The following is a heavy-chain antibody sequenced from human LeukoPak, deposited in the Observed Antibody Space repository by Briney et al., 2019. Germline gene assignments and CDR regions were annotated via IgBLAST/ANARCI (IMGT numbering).Heavy chain of an antibody. V-gene: IGHV3-23*01. J-gene: IGHJ4*02. Sequence: GGTLRLSCSASGFTFSSYGMSWVRQAPGKGLEWVSAISGGGGSTYYADSVKGRFTISRDNSKNTLYLQMNSLRAEDTAVYYCASPYYDILTELYYWGQGTLVTVSS. CDR3: ASPYYDILTELYY. CDR1: GFTFSSYG. D-gene: IGHD3-9*01. CDR2: ISGGGGST.